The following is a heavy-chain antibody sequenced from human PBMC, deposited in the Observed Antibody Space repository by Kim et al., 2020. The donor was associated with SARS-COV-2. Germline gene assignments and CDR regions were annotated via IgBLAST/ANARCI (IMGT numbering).Heavy chain of an antibody. CDR1: GGSFSGYY. V-gene: IGHV4-34*01. CDR3: ARGTTPAYCGGDCYSRKPMIFDY. CDR2: INHSGST. J-gene: IGHJ4*02. Sequence: SETLSLTCAVYGGSFSGYYWSWIRQPPGKGLEWIGEINHSGSTNYNPSLKSRVTISVDTSKNQFSLKLSSVTAADTAVYYCARGTTPAYCGGDCYSRKPMIFDYWGQGTLVTVSS. D-gene: IGHD2-21*01.